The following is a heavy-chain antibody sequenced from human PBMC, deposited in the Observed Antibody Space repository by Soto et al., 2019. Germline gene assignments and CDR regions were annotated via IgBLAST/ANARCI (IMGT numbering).Heavy chain of an antibody. D-gene: IGHD6-19*01. CDR3: ASSYSSGWLDFDY. Sequence: GASVKVSCKASGYTFTSYGISWVRQAPGQGLEWMGRIIPILGIANYAQKFQGRVTITADKSTSTAYMELSSLRSEDTAVYYCASSYSSGWLDFDYWGQGTLVTVSS. CDR2: IIPILGIA. V-gene: IGHV1-69*04. CDR1: GYTFTSYG. J-gene: IGHJ4*02.